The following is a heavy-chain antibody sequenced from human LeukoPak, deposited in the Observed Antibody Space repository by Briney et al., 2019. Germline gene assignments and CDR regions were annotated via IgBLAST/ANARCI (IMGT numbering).Heavy chain of an antibody. CDR3: ARVWSGLHDAFDI. CDR1: GGSISSSGYS. D-gene: IGHD2-8*02. J-gene: IGHJ3*02. Sequence: SETLSLTCTVSGGSISSSGYSWSWIRQPPGKALEWIGYNFHSGGTYYNPSLKSRVTISADRSKNQSSLKLSSVTAADTAVYYCARVWSGLHDAFDIWGQGTMVTVSS. V-gene: IGHV4-30-2*01. CDR2: NFHSGGT.